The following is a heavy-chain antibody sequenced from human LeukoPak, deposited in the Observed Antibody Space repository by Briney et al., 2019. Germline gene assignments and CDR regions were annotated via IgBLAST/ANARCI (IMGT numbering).Heavy chain of an antibody. Sequence: ASETLSLTCTVSGGSISSGDYYWSWIRQPPGKGLEWIGYIYYSGSTYYNPSLKSRVTISVDTSKNQFSLKLSSVTAADTAVYYCATQASSGAFDIWGQGTMVTVSS. CDR3: ATQASSGAFDI. J-gene: IGHJ3*02. V-gene: IGHV4-30-4*08. CDR2: IYYSGST. D-gene: IGHD6-6*01. CDR1: GGSISSGDYY.